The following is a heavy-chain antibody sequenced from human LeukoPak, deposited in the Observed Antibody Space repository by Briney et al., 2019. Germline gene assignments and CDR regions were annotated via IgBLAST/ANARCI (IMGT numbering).Heavy chain of an antibody. CDR2: SYHRGNA. D-gene: IGHD3-22*01. J-gene: IGHJ4*02. Sequence: SETLSLTCAVSGYSISSGYYWGWIRQAPGKGLEWIGSSYHRGNAHYKSSLNGRVAISTDTSKNQFSPTLTSVTAADTALYFCVRLLGDSRGYYPRSFYIDSWGQGILVSVSS. CDR3: VRLLGDSRGYYPRSFYIDS. V-gene: IGHV4-38-2*01. CDR1: GYSISSGYY.